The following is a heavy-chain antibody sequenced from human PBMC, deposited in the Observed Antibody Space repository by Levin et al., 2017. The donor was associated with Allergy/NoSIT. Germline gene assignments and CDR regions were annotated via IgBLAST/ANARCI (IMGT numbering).Heavy chain of an antibody. J-gene: IGHJ6*03. D-gene: IGHD6-13*01. Sequence: GGSLRLSCAASGFTFDDYGMSWVRQAPGKGLEWVSGINWNGGSTGYADSVKGRFTISRDNAKNSLYLQMNSLRAEDTALYHCARGGSSSFRGTMDVWGKGTTVTVSS. CDR2: INWNGGST. CDR1: GFTFDDYG. CDR3: ARGGSSSFRGTMDV. V-gene: IGHV3-20*01.